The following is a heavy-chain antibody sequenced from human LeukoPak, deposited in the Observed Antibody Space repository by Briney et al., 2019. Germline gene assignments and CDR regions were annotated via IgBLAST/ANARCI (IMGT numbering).Heavy chain of an antibody. Sequence: ASVKVSCKASGYTFTGYYMHWVRQAPGQGLEWMGWINPNSGGTKYAQKFQGRVTMTRDTSSSTAYMELSRLRSDDTAVYYCARVGQQLVVDYWGQGTLVTVSS. V-gene: IGHV1-2*02. CDR3: ARVGQQLVVDY. CDR2: INPNSGGT. CDR1: GYTFTGYY. J-gene: IGHJ4*02. D-gene: IGHD6-13*01.